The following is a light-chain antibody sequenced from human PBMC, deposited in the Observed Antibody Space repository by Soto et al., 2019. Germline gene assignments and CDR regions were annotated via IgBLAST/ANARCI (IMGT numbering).Light chain of an antibody. CDR2: STS. Sequence: QTVVTQEPSLTVSPGGTVTLTCASSAGAVTSAYYTNWLQHTPGQAPRALIYSTSEKHSWTPARFSGSLLGGKAALTLSAAQPEDEADYYCLLYYGGAQVLFGGGTKLTVL. CDR3: LLYYGGAQVL. J-gene: IGLJ2*01. CDR1: AGAVTSAYY. V-gene: IGLV7-43*01.